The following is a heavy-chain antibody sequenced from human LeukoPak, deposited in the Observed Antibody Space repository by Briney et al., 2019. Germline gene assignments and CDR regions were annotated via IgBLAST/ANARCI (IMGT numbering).Heavy chain of an antibody. D-gene: IGHD3-10*01. CDR2: INHSGST. Sequence: XWSWIRXPPGKGLEWIGEINHSGSTNYNPSLKSRVTISVDTSKNQFSLKLSSVTAADTAVYYCARSGFDDAFDIWGQGTMVTVSS. V-gene: IGHV4-34*01. J-gene: IGHJ3*02. CDR3: ARSGFDDAFDI. CDR1: X.